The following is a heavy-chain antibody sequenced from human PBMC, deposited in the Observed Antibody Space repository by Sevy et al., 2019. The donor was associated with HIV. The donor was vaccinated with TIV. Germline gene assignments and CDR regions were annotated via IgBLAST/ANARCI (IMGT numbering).Heavy chain of an antibody. V-gene: IGHV3-48*03. J-gene: IGHJ6*02. CDR1: GFTFSSFE. Sequence: GGSLRLSCAASGFTFSSFEMNWVRQAPGKGLEWVSYISSSGVTTDYADSLRGRFTISRDNAKKSLYLQMNSLRAEDTAIYYCAKRGGQYDLGMDVWGQGTTVTVSS. CDR2: ISSSGVTT. D-gene: IGHD3-3*01. CDR3: AKRGGQYDLGMDV.